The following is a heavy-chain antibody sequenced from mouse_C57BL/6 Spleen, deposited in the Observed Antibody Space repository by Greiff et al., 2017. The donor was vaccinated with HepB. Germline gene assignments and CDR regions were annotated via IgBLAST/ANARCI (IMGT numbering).Heavy chain of an antibody. CDR3: ARSTMIKRGMGY. J-gene: IGHJ4*01. CDR1: GYAFSSSW. D-gene: IGHD2-4*01. V-gene: IGHV1-82*01. CDR2: IYPGDGDT. Sequence: QVQLKQSGPELVKPGASVKISCKASGYAFSSSWMNWVEQRPGKGLEWIGRIYPGDGDTNYNGKFKGKATLTADKSSSTAYMQLSSLTSEDSAVYFCARSTMIKRGMGYWGQGTSVTVSS.